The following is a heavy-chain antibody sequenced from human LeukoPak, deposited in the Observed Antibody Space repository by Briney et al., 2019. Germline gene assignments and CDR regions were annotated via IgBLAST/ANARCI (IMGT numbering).Heavy chain of an antibody. CDR2: IWYDGSNK. CDR3: ARGDGYNNAEYLQH. V-gene: IGHV3-33*01. J-gene: IGHJ1*01. CDR1: GFTFSSCG. Sequence: GGSLRLSCAASGFTFSSCGMHWVRQAPGKGLEWVAVIWYDGSNKYYGDSVKGRFTISRDNSKKTLYLQMNSLRVEDTAVYYCARGDGYNNAEYLQHWGQGTLVTVS. D-gene: IGHD5-24*01.